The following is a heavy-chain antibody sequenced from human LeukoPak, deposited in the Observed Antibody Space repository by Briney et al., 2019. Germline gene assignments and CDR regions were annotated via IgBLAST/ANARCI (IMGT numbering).Heavy chain of an antibody. V-gene: IGHV3-21*01. D-gene: IGHD2-15*01. CDR1: GFTFSSYS. CDR3: AREVVATIALDY. CDR2: ISSSSSYI. J-gene: IGHJ4*02. Sequence: GGSLRLSCAASGFTFSSYSMNWVRQAPGKGLEWVSSISSSSSYIYYADSVKGRFTISRDNAKNSLYLKMNSLRAEDTAVYYCAREVVATIALDYWGQGTLVTVSS.